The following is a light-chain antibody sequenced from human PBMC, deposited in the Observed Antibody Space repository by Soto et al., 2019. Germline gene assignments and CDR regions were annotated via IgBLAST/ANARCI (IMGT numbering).Light chain of an antibody. Sequence: DIHMSQSPSTLSASLGDKVTITCRASQNIHKWLAWYQQKVGEIPKLLIYDASILESGVSSRFSGSGSGTEFTLTISNLQPDDFATYYCQQLHTYFPTFGQGTKLEIK. J-gene: IGKJ2*01. CDR1: QNIHKW. V-gene: IGKV1-5*01. CDR2: DAS. CDR3: QQLHTYFPT.